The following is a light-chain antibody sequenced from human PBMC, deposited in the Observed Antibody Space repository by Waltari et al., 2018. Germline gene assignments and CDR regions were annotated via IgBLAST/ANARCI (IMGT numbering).Light chain of an antibody. V-gene: IGKV1-39*01. CDR1: QSISNY. J-gene: IGKJ1*01. Sequence: DIQMTQSPSSLSASVGHRVTITCRTSQSISNYLNWYQQKPGKAPKVLIYAASSLQSGVPSRFSGSGSGTDFTLTISTLQPEDSATYYCQQSHSSPRTFGQGTKVEIK. CDR2: AAS. CDR3: QQSHSSPRT.